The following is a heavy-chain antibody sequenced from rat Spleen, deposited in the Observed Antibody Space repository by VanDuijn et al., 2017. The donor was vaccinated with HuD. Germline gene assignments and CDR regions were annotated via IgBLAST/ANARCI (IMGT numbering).Heavy chain of an antibody. CDR3: ATLGLGYYFDY. CDR1: GYSITSSY. Sequence: EVQLQESGPGLVKPSQSLSLTCSVTGYSITSSYRWNWIRKFPGNKMEWMGYISYSGSTSYNPSLKSRVPITRDTSKNQFFLQLNSVTTEDTATYYCATLGLGYYFDYWGQGVMVTVSS. V-gene: IGHV3-1*01. D-gene: IGHD4-6*01. J-gene: IGHJ2*01. CDR2: ISYSGST.